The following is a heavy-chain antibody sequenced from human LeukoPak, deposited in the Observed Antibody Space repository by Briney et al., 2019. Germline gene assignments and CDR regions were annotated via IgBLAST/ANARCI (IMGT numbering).Heavy chain of an antibody. V-gene: IGHV3-21*01. J-gene: IGHJ4*02. CDR2: ISSSSSYI. Sequence: PGGSLRLSCAASGFTFSSYSMNWVRQAPGKGLEWVSSISSSSSYIYYADSVKGRFTISRDNAKNSLYLQMSSLRAGDTAVYYCARDQGGYNYYWGQGTLVTVSS. CDR3: ARDQGGYNYY. CDR1: GFTFSSYS. D-gene: IGHD5-24*01.